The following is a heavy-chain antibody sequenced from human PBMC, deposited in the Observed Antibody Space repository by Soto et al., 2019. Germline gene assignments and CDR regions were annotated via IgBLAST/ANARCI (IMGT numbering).Heavy chain of an antibody. V-gene: IGHV4-59*08. CDR2: IYYSGST. CDR1: GGSISSYY. CDR3: ARTSSSPPGSYYYYYMDV. Sequence: QVQLQESGPGLVKPSETLSLTCTVSGGSISSYYWSWIRQPPGKGLEWIGYIYYSGSTNYNPPLKSRVTISVDTPKNQFALKLSSVAAADTAVYYCARTSSSPPGSYYYYYMDVWGKGTTVTVSS. J-gene: IGHJ6*03. D-gene: IGHD6-13*01.